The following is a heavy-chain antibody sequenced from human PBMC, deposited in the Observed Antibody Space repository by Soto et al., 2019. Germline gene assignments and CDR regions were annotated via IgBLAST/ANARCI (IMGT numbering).Heavy chain of an antibody. CDR1: GGSISSGGYS. D-gene: IGHD4-17*01. CDR3: AKPISTATVPA. J-gene: IGHJ5*02. Sequence: SETLSLTCAVSGGSISSGGYSWSWIRQPPGKGLEWIGYIYRSGSTNYNPSLKSRVTLSVDTSKNKLCLKLSSVTAADTAVYYCAKPISTATVPAWGQGTLVTVSS. CDR2: IYRSGST. V-gene: IGHV4-30-2*03.